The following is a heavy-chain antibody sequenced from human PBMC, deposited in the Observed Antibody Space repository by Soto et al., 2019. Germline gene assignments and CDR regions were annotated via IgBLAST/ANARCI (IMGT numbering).Heavy chain of an antibody. J-gene: IGHJ5*02. V-gene: IGHV3-74*01. CDR3: ARDAEYSSMSNWFDP. D-gene: IGHD6-6*01. CDR1: GFTFSSYY. Sequence: GGSLRLSCAASGFTFSSYYMHWVRQAPGKGLVWVSRINSDGSSTSYADSVKGRFTISRDNAKNTLYLQMNSLRAEDTAVYYCARDAEYSSMSNWFDPWGQGILVTVSS. CDR2: INSDGSST.